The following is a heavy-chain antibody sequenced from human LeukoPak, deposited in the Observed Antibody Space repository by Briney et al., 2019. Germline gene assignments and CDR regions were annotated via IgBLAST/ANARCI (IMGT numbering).Heavy chain of an antibody. CDR1: GGSFSGYY. V-gene: IGHV4-34*01. CDR2: INHSGST. Sequence: PSETLSLTCAVYGGSFSGYYWSWIRQPPGKGLEWLGEINHSGSTNYNPSLKSRVTISVDTSKNQFSLKLSSVTAADTAVYYCARILRITIFGVVPAPLDVWGKGTTVTVSS. J-gene: IGHJ6*04. D-gene: IGHD3-3*01. CDR3: ARILRITIFGVVPAPLDV.